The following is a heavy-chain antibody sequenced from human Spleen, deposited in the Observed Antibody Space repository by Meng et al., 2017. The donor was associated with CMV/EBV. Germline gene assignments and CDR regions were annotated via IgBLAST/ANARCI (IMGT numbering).Heavy chain of an antibody. J-gene: IGHJ4*02. D-gene: IGHD2-21*02. Sequence: QLQLQQWGAGLLKPSETLSLTCAAYGGSFSGYYWSWIRQPPGKGLEWIGEINHSGSTNYNPSLKSRVTISVDTSKNQFSLKLSSVTAADTAVYYCASLQTEVTFDYWGQGTLVTVSS. CDR1: GGSFSGYY. V-gene: IGHV4-34*01. CDR3: ASLQTEVTFDY. CDR2: INHSGST.